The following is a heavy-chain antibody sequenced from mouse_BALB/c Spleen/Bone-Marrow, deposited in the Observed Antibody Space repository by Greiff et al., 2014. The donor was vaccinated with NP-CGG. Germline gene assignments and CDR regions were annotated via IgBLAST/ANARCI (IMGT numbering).Heavy chain of an antibody. Sequence: QVQLQQSGAELVRPGASVKLSCKASGYTFTSYWINRVKQRPGQGLEWIGNIYPSDSYTNYNQKFKDKATLTVDKSSSTAYMQLSSPTSEDSAVYYCTTGAYWGQGTLVTVSA. D-gene: IGHD4-1*01. CDR3: TTGAY. J-gene: IGHJ3*01. CDR1: GYTFTSYW. V-gene: IGHV1-69*02. CDR2: IYPSDSYT.